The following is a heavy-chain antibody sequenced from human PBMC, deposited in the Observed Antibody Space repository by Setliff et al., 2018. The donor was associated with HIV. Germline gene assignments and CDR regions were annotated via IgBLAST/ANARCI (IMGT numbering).Heavy chain of an antibody. D-gene: IGHD6-19*01. J-gene: IGHJ4*02. V-gene: IGHV4-39*01. CDR1: GGSVSSSSYY. CDR3: ARLTSGWDNHIDY. Sequence: SETLSLTCTVSGGSVSSSSYYWGWIRQPPGKGLEWIGSIYYSGNTYYYPSLKSRVTISVDTSKNQFSLKLTSVTAADTAVYYCARLTSGWDNHIDYWGQGKLVT. CDR2: IYYSGNT.